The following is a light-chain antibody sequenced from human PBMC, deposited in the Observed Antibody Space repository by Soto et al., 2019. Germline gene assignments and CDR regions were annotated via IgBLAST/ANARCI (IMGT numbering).Light chain of an antibody. CDR1: SSNIGAGYD. J-gene: IGLJ3*02. Sequence: QSVRTQPPSVSRAPGQRVTISCTGSSSNIGAGYDVHWYQQLPGRAPKLLIYGNTNRPSGVPDRFSGSKSGTSASLAITGLQAEDEADYYCQSYDSSLSGWVFGGGTKLTVL. V-gene: IGLV1-40*01. CDR3: QSYDSSLSGWV. CDR2: GNT.